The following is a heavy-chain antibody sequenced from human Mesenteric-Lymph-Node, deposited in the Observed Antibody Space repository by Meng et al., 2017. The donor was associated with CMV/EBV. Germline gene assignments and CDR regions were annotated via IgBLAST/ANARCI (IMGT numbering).Heavy chain of an antibody. Sequence: GGSLRLSCTASGFTFGDYAMSWVRQAPGKGLEWVGFIRSKAYGGTTEYAASVKGRFTISRDDSKSIAYLQMNSLKTEDTAVYYCTRDPSPIAAVTDYWGQGTLVTVSS. CDR2: IRSKAYGGTT. CDR1: GFTFGDYA. V-gene: IGHV3-49*04. J-gene: IGHJ4*02. CDR3: TRDPSPIAAVTDY. D-gene: IGHD6-25*01.